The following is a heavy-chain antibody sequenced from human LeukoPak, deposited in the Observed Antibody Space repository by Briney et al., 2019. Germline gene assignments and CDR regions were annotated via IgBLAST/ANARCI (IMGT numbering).Heavy chain of an antibody. CDR1: GFTFSDYW. V-gene: IGHV3-74*01. Sequence: GGSLRLYCAASGFTFSDYWMHWVRQAPGKGLVWVSRINSDGTSTNYADSVKDRFTISRDDAKNTLYLQMNSLRAEDTAVYYCARVGSIAGPVHYWGQGTQVTVSS. D-gene: IGHD6-6*01. CDR2: INSDGTST. CDR3: ARVGSIAGPVHY. J-gene: IGHJ4*02.